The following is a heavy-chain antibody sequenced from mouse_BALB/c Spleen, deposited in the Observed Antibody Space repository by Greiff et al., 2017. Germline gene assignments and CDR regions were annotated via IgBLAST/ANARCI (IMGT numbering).Heavy chain of an antibody. D-gene: IGHD2-14*01. Sequence: EVHLVESGGGLVQPGGSLKLSCAASGFTFSSYGMSWVRQTPDKRLELVATINSNGGSTYYPDSVKGRFTISRDNAKNTLYLQMSSLKSEDTAMYYCARDRSYAMDYWGQGTSVTVSS. J-gene: IGHJ4*01. CDR1: GFTFSSYG. CDR2: INSNGGST. V-gene: IGHV5-6-3*01. CDR3: ARDRSYAMDY.